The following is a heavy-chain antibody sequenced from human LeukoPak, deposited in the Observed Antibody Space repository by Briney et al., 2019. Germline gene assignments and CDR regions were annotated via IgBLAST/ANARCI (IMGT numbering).Heavy chain of an antibody. V-gene: IGHV5-51*01. D-gene: IGHD4-17*01. CDR3: ARQGPNYGDYCLDY. CDR2: IYPGDSDT. J-gene: IGHJ4*02. Sequence: GGSLRLSCAASGYIFTSYWIGWVRQMPGKGLEWMGIIYPGDSDTRYSPSFQGQVTISADKSISTAYLQWSSLKASDTAMYYCARQGPNYGDYCLDYWGQGTLVTVSS. CDR1: GYIFTSYW.